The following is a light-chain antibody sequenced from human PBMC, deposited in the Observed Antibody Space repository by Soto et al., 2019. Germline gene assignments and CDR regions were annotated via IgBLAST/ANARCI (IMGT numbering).Light chain of an antibody. CDR2: DVN. Sequence: QSALTQPRSVSGSPGQSVTISCTGTSSDVGGYNSVSWYQHHPGKAPKLMIFDVNKRPSGVPDRFSGSKSGNTASLTISGLQAEDEADYYCCSYAGSYTWVFGGGTKLTVL. CDR3: CSYAGSYTWV. J-gene: IGLJ2*01. CDR1: SSDVGGYNS. V-gene: IGLV2-11*01.